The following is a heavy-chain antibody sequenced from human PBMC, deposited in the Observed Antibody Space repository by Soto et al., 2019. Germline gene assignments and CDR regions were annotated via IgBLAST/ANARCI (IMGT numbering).Heavy chain of an antibody. V-gene: IGHV4-34*01. CDR1: DGSLNGYF. Sequence: SETLSLTCGVNDGSLNGYFWSWIRQSPGKGLEWIGEINPSGSTSHNPSLKSRVTLSIHTSKNQFSLRLSSVTAADSAIYYCARRGRYCSSRTSCYFYFDSWVQGTLVTVSS. D-gene: IGHD2-2*01. CDR2: INPSGST. CDR3: ARRGRYCSSRTSCYFYFDS. J-gene: IGHJ4*02.